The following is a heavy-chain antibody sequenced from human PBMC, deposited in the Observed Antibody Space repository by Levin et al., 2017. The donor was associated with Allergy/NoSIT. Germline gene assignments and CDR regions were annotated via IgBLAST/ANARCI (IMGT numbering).Heavy chain of an antibody. CDR2: ISGTGGTT. D-gene: IGHD2-15*01. V-gene: IGHV3-23*01. Sequence: GESLKISCAASGFTFSSYVMSWVRQAPGKGLEWVSIISGTGGTTYYADSVKGRFTISRDNSKNTVYLQMNSLRAEDTAVYYWARRTGSMTCSGGSCYPYFDHWGQGTLVTVSS. CDR3: ARRTGSMTCSGGSCYPYFDH. CDR1: GFTFSSYV. J-gene: IGHJ4*02.